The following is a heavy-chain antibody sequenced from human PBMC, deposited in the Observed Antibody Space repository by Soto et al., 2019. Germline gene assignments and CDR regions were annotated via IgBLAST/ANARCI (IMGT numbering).Heavy chain of an antibody. V-gene: IGHV1-69*01. D-gene: IGHD3-3*01. CDR3: ASSPYYDFWSGYYENYYYYGMDV. Sequence: QVQLVQSGAEVKKPGSSVKVSCKASGGTFSSYAISWVRQAPGQGLEWMGGIIRIFGTANYAQKLQGRVTITADESTSTAYMELSSLRSEDTAVYYCASSPYYDFWSGYYENYYYYGMDVWGQGTTVTVSS. CDR1: GGTFSSYA. J-gene: IGHJ6*02. CDR2: IIRIFGTA.